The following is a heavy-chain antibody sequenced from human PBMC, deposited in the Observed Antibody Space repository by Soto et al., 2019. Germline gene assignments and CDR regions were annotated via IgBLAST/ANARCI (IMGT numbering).Heavy chain of an antibody. CDR1: GYTFTSYA. Sequence: TSVKVSCKASGYTFTSYAMHCVRQAPGQRLEWMGMINAGNGNTNYAQKFQGRVTLTRDTSTSTVYMELTSLTSEDTAMYYCVRGPYSSGSLYYLDYWGQGTLVTVSS. CDR2: INAGNGNT. CDR3: VRGPYSSGSLYYLDY. J-gene: IGHJ4*02. V-gene: IGHV1-3*01. D-gene: IGHD1-26*01.